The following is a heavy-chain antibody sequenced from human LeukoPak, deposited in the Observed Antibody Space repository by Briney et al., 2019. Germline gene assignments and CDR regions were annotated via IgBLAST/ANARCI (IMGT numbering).Heavy chain of an antibody. CDR2: ISSSTRRI. J-gene: IGHJ4*02. D-gene: IGHD6-25*01. Sequence: PGGSLRLSCAASGFNFSSYSLNWVRQAPGKGLEWVSYISSSTRRIYYADPVKGRFTISRDSAKNSLYLQMNSLRAEDTAVYYCARGSGNSDYWGQGTLVTVSS. CDR3: ARGSGNSDY. CDR1: GFNFSSYS. V-gene: IGHV3-48*04.